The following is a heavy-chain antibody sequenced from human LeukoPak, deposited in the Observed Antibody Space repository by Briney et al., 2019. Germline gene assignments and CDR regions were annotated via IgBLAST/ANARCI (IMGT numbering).Heavy chain of an antibody. J-gene: IGHJ5*02. Sequence: SETLSLTCTVSGGSISSYYWSWIRQPPGKGLEWIGYIYYSGSTNYNPSLKSRVTISVDTSKNQFSLKLSSVTAADTAVYYCARDRSYDFWSGYYRNNWFDPWGQGTLVTVSS. CDR3: ARDRSYDFWSGYYRNNWFDP. D-gene: IGHD3-3*01. CDR1: GGSISSYY. CDR2: IYYSGST. V-gene: IGHV4-59*12.